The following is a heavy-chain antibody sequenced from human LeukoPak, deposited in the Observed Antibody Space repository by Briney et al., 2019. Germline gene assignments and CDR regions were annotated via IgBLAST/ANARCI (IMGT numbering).Heavy chain of an antibody. D-gene: IGHD3-22*01. Sequence: PGRSLRLSCAASGFTFDDYAMHWVRQAPGKGLEWVSGISWNSGSIGYADSVKGRFTISRDNAKNSLYLQMNSLRAEDTALYYCAKDMGGYYYDSSGYLGHAFDIWGQGTMVTVSS. CDR3: AKDMGGYYYDSSGYLGHAFDI. CDR1: GFTFDDYA. J-gene: IGHJ3*02. V-gene: IGHV3-9*01. CDR2: ISWNSGSI.